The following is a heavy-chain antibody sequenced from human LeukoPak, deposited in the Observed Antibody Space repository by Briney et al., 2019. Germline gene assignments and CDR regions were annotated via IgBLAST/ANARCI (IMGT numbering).Heavy chain of an antibody. J-gene: IGHJ4*02. CDR3: ARDPTQQLVLNYFDY. Sequence: PGGSLRLSCAASGFTFSSYSMNWVRQAPGKGLELVSFISSSSSYIYYADSVKGRFTISRDNAKNSLYLQMNSLRAEDTAVYYCARDPTQQLVLNYFDYWGQGTLVTVSS. CDR2: ISSSSSYI. V-gene: IGHV3-21*01. CDR1: GFTFSSYS. D-gene: IGHD6-13*01.